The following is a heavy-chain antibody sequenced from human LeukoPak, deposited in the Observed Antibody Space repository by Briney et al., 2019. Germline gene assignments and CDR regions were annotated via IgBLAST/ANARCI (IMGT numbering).Heavy chain of an antibody. CDR3: AKSMVRGIIILDFDY. Sequence: GGSLRLSCAASGFTFSSYAMTWVRQAPGKGLEWVSGISGRGDTTYYAGSVRGRFTISRDNSKNTLYLQMNSLRAEDTAVYYCAKSMVRGIIILDFDYWGQGTLVTVSS. V-gene: IGHV3-23*01. D-gene: IGHD3-10*01. CDR2: ISGRGDTT. J-gene: IGHJ4*02. CDR1: GFTFSSYA.